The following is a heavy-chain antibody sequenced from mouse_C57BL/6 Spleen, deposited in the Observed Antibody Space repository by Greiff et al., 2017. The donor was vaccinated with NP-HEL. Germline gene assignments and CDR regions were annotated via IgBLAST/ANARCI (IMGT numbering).Heavy chain of an antibody. CDR2: IRSKSNNYAT. CDR1: GFSFNTYA. J-gene: IGHJ1*03. V-gene: IGHV10-1*01. D-gene: IGHD2-3*01. CDR3: VRHEDGYYWYFDV. Sequence: EVKLMESGGGLVQPKGSLKLSCAASGFSFNTYAMNWVRQAPGKGLEWVARIRSKSNNYATYYADSVKDRFTISRDDSESMLYLQMNNLKTEDTAMYYCVRHEDGYYWYFDVWGTGTTVTVSS.